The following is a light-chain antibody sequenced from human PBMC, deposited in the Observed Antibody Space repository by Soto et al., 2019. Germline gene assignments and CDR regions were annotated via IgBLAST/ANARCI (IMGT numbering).Light chain of an antibody. Sequence: QSVLTQPPSVSGAPGQRVTISCTGSSSNIGARYDVHWYQKFPGTAPKLLIYGNSNRPSGVPDRFSGSKSGTSASLAITGLQAEDEADYYCQSYDSSLRGVVFGGGTKLTVL. CDR2: GNS. CDR1: SSNIGARYD. J-gene: IGLJ2*01. V-gene: IGLV1-40*01. CDR3: QSYDSSLRGVV.